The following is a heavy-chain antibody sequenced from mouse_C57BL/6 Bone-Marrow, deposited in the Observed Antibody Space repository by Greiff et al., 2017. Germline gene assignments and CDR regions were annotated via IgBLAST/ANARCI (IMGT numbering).Heavy chain of an antibody. Sequence: EVKLEESGGGLVQPGGSMKLSCVASGFTFSNYWMNWVRQSPEKGLEWVAQIRLKSDNYATHYAESVKGRFTISRDDSKSSVYLQMNNLRAEDTGIYYCTIYYDYDEGYYFDYWGQGTTLTVSS. J-gene: IGHJ2*01. CDR2: IRLKSDNYAT. CDR3: TIYYDYDEGYYFDY. V-gene: IGHV6-3*01. D-gene: IGHD2-4*01. CDR1: GFTFSNYW.